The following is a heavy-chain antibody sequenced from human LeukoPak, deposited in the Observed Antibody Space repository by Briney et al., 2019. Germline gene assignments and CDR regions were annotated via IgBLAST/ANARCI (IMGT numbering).Heavy chain of an antibody. CDR1: GGSFSGYY. J-gene: IGHJ4*02. V-gene: IGHV4-34*01. D-gene: IGHD3-10*01. CDR2: INHSGGT. Sequence: SETLSLTCAVYGGSFSGYYWSWIRQPPGKGLEWIGEINHSGGTNYNPSLKSRVTTSVDTSKNQFSLKLSSVTAPDTAVYYCARALKGCFGDLYYFDYWGQGTLVTVSS. CDR3: ARALKGCFGDLYYFDY.